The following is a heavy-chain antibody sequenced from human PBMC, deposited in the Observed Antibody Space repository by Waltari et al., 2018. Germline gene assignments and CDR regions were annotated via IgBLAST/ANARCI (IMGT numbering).Heavy chain of an antibody. Sequence: EVQLVEAGGGLVQPGGSLRLSCTASALPIRRQPMTGVRQGPGKGLEWGANIKQDGSEEYYVDSVKGRFTISRDNAKNSLYLQLSNLRADDTAVYYCASRYCTSDRCYSASYKAFDIWGQGTMVAVSS. CDR1: ALPIRRQP. V-gene: IGHV3-7*01. CDR3: ASRYCTSDRCYSASYKAFDI. CDR2: IKQDGSEE. J-gene: IGHJ3*02. D-gene: IGHD2-2*02.